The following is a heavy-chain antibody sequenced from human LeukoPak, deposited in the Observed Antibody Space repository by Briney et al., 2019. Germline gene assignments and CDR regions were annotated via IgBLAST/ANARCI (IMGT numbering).Heavy chain of an antibody. V-gene: IGHV4-59*01. CDR1: GGSISSYY. CDR3: ARGWRGVVGATSFDY. J-gene: IGHJ4*02. CDR2: IFYSGST. Sequence: SETLSLTCTVSGGSISSYYWSWIRQPPGRGLEWIGYIFYSGSTNYNPPLKSRVTISVDTSKNQFSLTLNSVTAADTAAYYCARGWRGVVGATSFDYWGQGTLVTVSS. D-gene: IGHD1-26*01.